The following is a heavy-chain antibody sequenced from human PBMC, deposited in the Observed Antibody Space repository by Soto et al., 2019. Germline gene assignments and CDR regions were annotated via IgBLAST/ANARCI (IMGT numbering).Heavy chain of an antibody. Sequence: QVQLVQSGAELKKPGASVKVSCKASGYTFSNYDMNWVRQATGQGPEWIGWVNPTNGDTGYEQKFQGRVTLTTDISTTTAYMELTSLRSEDTAIYYCAKVSRKGSAIDFDYWGQGTLITVSS. D-gene: IGHD3-10*01. CDR1: GYTFSNYD. J-gene: IGHJ4*02. CDR3: AKVSRKGSAIDFDY. CDR2: VNPTNGDT. V-gene: IGHV1-8*01.